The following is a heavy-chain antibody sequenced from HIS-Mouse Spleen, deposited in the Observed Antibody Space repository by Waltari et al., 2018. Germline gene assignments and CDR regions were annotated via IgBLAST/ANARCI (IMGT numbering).Heavy chain of an antibody. V-gene: IGHV3-66*01. D-gene: IGHD5-18*01. J-gene: IGHJ3*02. Sequence: EVQLVESGGGLVQPGGSLRLSCAASGFTVSSNYMSWFRQAPGKELEWGAVIYSGGSTYNADSVKGRFTISRDNSKNTLYLQMNSLRAEDTAVYYCARDRRGYYDAFDIWGQGTMVTVSS. CDR2: IYSGGST. CDR3: ARDRRGYYDAFDI. CDR1: GFTVSSNY.